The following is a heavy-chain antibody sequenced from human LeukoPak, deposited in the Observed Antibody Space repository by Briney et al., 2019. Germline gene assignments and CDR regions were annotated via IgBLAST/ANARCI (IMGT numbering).Heavy chain of an antibody. CDR2: ISSSGSSI. Sequence: GSLRLSCAASGFTFSSYEMNWVRQAPGKGLEWVSYISSSGSSIYYADSVRGRFTISRDNAKNSLYLQMNSLRAEDTAVYYCARVTTGTKVDYWGQGTLVTVSS. CDR1: GFTFSSYE. CDR3: ARVTTGTKVDY. V-gene: IGHV3-48*03. D-gene: IGHD1-1*01. J-gene: IGHJ4*02.